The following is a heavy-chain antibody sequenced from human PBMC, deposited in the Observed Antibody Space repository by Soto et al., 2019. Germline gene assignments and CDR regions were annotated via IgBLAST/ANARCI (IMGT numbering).Heavy chain of an antibody. V-gene: IGHV3-48*02. CDR2: ISSSSSTI. CDR3: ARGGSGTIYYYYGMDV. Sequence: GSLRLSCAASGFTFSSYSMNWVRQAPGKGLEWVSYISSSSSTIYYADSVKGRFTISRDNAKNSLYLQMNSLRDEDTAVYYCARGGSGTIYYYYGMDVWGQGTTVTVSS. J-gene: IGHJ6*02. D-gene: IGHD3-10*01. CDR1: GFTFSSYS.